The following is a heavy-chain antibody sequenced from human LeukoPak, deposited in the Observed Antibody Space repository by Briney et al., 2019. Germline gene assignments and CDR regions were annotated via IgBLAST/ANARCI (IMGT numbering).Heavy chain of an antibody. CDR3: AKVDGSGSYYGMDV. J-gene: IGHJ6*02. D-gene: IGHD3-10*01. Sequence: QTGGSLRLSCAASGFIFDDYAMHWVRQAPGRGLDWVSLITWDGGSTYYADSVKGRFTISRDNSRNSLNLQMKSLRAEDTALYYCAKVDGSGSYYGMDVWGQGTTVTVSS. V-gene: IGHV3-43D*03. CDR2: ITWDGGST. CDR1: GFIFDDYA.